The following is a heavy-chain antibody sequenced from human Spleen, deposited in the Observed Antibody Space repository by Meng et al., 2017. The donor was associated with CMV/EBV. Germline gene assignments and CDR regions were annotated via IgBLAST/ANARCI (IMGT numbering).Heavy chain of an antibody. CDR2: ISVHNGNT. CDR3: AREGMMVRGWRASSFDY. CDR1: GYTFSSYG. Sequence: ASVKVSCTASGYTFSSYGISWVRQAPGQGLEWMGWISVHNGNTNHAQKVQGRVSMSTDTSTSTSYMELRSLRPDDTAVYYCAREGMMVRGWRASSFDYWGQGILVTVSS. D-gene: IGHD3-10*01. J-gene: IGHJ4*02. V-gene: IGHV1-18*01.